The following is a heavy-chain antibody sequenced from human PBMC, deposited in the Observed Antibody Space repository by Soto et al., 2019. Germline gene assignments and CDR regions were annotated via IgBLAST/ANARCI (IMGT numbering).Heavy chain of an antibody. CDR3: ARGEQLANWFDP. Sequence: PSATLSRTSDGFGCPFSTFYWSWIRQPPGKGLEWIGEINHSGSTNYNPSLKSRVTISVDTSKNQFSLKLSSVTAADTAVYYCARGEQLANWFDPWGQG. J-gene: IGHJ5*02. V-gene: IGHV4-34*01. D-gene: IGHD6-13*01. CDR2: INHSGST. CDR1: GCPFSTFY.